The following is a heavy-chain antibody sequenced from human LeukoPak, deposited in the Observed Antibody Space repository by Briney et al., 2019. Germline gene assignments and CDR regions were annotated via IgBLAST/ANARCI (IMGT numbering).Heavy chain of an antibody. D-gene: IGHD3-10*02. CDR2: INGDGSTT. V-gene: IGHV3-74*01. Sequence: GGSLRVSCAASGFLFSSYWIDWVRQAPGKGLVWVSCINGDGSTTTYADSVKGRFTISRDNAKNTVYLQINNLRAEDTAVYYCARDRYYVPDNWGQGTLVTVSS. CDR3: ARDRYYVPDN. CDR1: GFLFSSYW. J-gene: IGHJ4*02.